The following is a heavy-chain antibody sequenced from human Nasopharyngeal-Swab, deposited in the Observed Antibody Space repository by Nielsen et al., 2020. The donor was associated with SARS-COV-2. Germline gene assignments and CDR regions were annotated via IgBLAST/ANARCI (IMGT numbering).Heavy chain of an antibody. D-gene: IGHD5-18*01. J-gene: IGHJ6*02. Sequence: SETLSLTCTVSGGSISSGGYYWSWIRQHPGKGLEWIGYIYYSGSTYYNPSLKSRVTISVDTSKNQFSLKLSSVTAEDTAVYYCARGGYSYGYYYYGMDVWGQGTTVTVSS. CDR3: ARGGYSYGYYYYGMDV. CDR2: IYYSGST. V-gene: IGHV4-31*03. CDR1: GGSISSGGYY.